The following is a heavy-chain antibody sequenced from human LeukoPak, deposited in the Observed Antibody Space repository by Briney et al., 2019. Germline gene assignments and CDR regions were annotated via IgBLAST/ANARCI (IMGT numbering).Heavy chain of an antibody. CDR2: IYYSGST. CDR3: ARAYHSSWYLNWFDP. J-gene: IGHJ5*02. CDR1: GGSMSSYY. Sequence: PSETLSLTCTVSGGSMSSYYWNWIRQPPGKGLEWIGYIYYSGSTNYNPSLKSRVTISVDPSKNQFSLKLSSVTAADTAVYYCARAYHSSWYLNWFDPWGQGTLVTVSS. D-gene: IGHD6-13*01. V-gene: IGHV4-59*01.